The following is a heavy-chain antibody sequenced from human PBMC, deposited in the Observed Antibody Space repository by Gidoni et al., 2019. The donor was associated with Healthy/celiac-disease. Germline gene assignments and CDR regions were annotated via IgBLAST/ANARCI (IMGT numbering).Heavy chain of an antibody. D-gene: IGHD6-13*01. Sequence: QKLQGRVTMTTDTSTSTAYMELRSLRSDDTAVYYCARYSSSWYYGMDVWGQGTTVTVSS. CDR3: ARYSSSWYYGMDV. V-gene: IGHV1-18*01. J-gene: IGHJ6*02.